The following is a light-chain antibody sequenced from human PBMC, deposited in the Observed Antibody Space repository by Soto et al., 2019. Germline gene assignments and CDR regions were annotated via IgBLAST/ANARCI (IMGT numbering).Light chain of an antibody. J-gene: IGLJ1*01. Sequence: QSALTQPPSASGSPGQSVTISCTGTSSDVGGYNYVSWYQQHPGKAPKLIIYEVSQRPSGVPDRFSGSKSGNTASLTVSGLRAEDLADYYCASHADSSSNFALFGTGPKATV. CDR1: SSDVGGYNY. CDR3: ASHADSSSNFAL. CDR2: EVS. V-gene: IGLV2-8*01.